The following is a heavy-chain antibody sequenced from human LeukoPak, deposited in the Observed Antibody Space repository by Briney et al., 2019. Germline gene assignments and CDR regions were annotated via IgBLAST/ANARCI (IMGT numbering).Heavy chain of an antibody. CDR1: GYTFTGYY. CDR3: ARATSLLGYCSSTSCYMGPNWYFDL. J-gene: IGHJ2*01. CDR2: INPNSGGT. V-gene: IGHV1-2*02. D-gene: IGHD2-2*02. Sequence: ASVKVSCKASGYTFTGYYMHWVRQAPGQGLEWMGWINPNSGGTNYAQKFQGRVTMTRDTSISTAYMELSRLRSDDTAVYYCARATSLLGYCSSTSCYMGPNWYFDLWGRGTLVTVSS.